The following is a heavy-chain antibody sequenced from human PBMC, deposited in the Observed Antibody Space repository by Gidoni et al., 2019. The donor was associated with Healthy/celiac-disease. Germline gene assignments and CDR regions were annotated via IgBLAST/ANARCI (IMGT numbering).Heavy chain of an antibody. Sequence: QVQLQQWGAGLLKPSETLSLTCAVYGGSFSGYYCRWIRQPPGKWLEWIGEINNSGSTNYNPSLKSRVTISVDTSKNQFSLKLSSVTAADTAGYYCARGIDYWGQGTLVTVSS. CDR2: INNSGST. CDR3: ARGIDY. CDR1: GGSFSGYY. V-gene: IGHV4-34*01. J-gene: IGHJ4*02.